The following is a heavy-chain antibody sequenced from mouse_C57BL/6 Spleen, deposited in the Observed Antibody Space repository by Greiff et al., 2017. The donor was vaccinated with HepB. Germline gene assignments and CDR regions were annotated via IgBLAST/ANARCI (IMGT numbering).Heavy chain of an antibody. D-gene: IGHD2-10*02. Sequence: VQLQQSGAELVMPGASVKLSCKASGYTFTSYWMHWVKQRPGQGLEWIGEIDPSDSYTNYNQKFKGKSTLTVDKSSSTAYMQLSSLTSEDSAVYYCARWYGNYGYFDYWGQGTTLTVSS. CDR1: GYTFTSYW. CDR3: ARWYGNYGYFDY. J-gene: IGHJ2*01. V-gene: IGHV1-69*01. CDR2: IDPSDSYT.